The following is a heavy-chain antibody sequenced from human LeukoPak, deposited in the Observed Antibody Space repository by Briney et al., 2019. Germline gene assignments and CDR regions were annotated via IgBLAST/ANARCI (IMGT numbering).Heavy chain of an antibody. J-gene: IGHJ6*03. D-gene: IGHD1-1*01. V-gene: IGHV2-5*02. CDR1: VFSLSTPGGG. CDR2: IYWDDDK. Sequence: SGPTLVKPTQTLTLACTFYVFSLSTPGGGVGWVRQPPGKALEWLTLIYWDDDKRYSPSLRSRLTISKDTSKSQVILTMANVDPVDTGTYYCVYSLTRTSGTSRYYMDVWGQGTTVTVSS. CDR3: VYSLTRTSGTSRYYMDV.